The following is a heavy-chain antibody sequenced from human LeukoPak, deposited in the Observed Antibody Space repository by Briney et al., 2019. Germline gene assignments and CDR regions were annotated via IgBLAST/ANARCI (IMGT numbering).Heavy chain of an antibody. Sequence: GGSLRLSCAASGFTFSSYAMHWVRQAPGKGLEWVAVISYDGSNKYYADSVKGRFTISRDNSKNTLYLQMNSLRAEDTAVYYCAREAVDYGGNSDLHHWGQGTLVTVSS. CDR1: GFTFSSYA. D-gene: IGHD4-23*01. CDR3: AREAVDYGGNSDLHH. CDR2: ISYDGSNK. V-gene: IGHV3-30*04. J-gene: IGHJ5*02.